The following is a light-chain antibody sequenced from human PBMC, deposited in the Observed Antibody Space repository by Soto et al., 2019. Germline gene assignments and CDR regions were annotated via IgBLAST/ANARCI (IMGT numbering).Light chain of an antibody. J-gene: IGKJ4*01. CDR1: QSVSSN. Sequence: EIVMTQSPSTMTVSPGERATLSCRASQSVSSNLAWYQQKPGQAPRLLIYGASTRATGIPARFSGSGSGTEFTLTISSLQSEDFAVYYCHQYNNWPLTFGGGTKAAI. CDR2: GAS. CDR3: HQYNNWPLT. V-gene: IGKV3-15*01.